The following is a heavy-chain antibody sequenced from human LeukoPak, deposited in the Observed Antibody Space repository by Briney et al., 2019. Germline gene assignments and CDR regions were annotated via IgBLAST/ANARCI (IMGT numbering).Heavy chain of an antibody. CDR3: ARDSRVMGYYGAPDAFDI. CDR2: IYYSGST. J-gene: IGHJ3*02. V-gene: IGHV4-31*03. D-gene: IGHD4-17*01. CDR1: GGSISSGGYY. Sequence: SETLSLTCTVSGGSISSGGYYWSWIRQHPGKGLEWIGYIYYSGSTYYNPSLKSRVTISVDTSKNQFSLKLSSVTAADTAVDYCARDSRVMGYYGAPDAFDIWGQGTMVTVSS.